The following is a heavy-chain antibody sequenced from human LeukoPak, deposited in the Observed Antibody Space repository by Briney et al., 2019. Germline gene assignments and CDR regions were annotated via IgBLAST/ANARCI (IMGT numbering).Heavy chain of an antibody. Sequence: PSETLSLTCTVSGGSISSYYWSWIRQPPGKGLEWIGYIYYSGSTNYNPSLKSRVTISVDTSKNQFSLKLSSVTAADTAVYYCARLPDSSGYPLDYWGQGTLVTVSS. CDR3: ARLPDSSGYPLDY. CDR2: IYYSGST. D-gene: IGHD3-22*01. V-gene: IGHV4-59*08. CDR1: GGSISSYY. J-gene: IGHJ4*02.